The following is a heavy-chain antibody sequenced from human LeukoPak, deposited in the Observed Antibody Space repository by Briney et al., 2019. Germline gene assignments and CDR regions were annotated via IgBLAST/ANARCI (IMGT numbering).Heavy chain of an antibody. CDR2: IKQGGSDQ. J-gene: IGHJ3*02. V-gene: IGHV3-7*01. CDR1: GFTFNNYW. Sequence: GGSLRLSCAASGFTFNNYWMSWVRQAPAKGLEWVANIKQGGSDQSYVDSVKGRFTISRDNAQNSLYLQMDSLRAEDTAVYYCARLFGSGTYPLDALDIWGQGTAVTVSS. D-gene: IGHD3-10*01. CDR3: ARLFGSGTYPLDALDI.